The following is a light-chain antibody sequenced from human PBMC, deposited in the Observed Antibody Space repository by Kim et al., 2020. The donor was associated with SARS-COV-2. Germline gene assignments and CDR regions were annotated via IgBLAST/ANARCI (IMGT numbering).Light chain of an antibody. CDR2: SAS. CDR1: QTVSSSY. CDR3: QQYDSSRWT. J-gene: IGKJ1*01. Sequence: PPGERATLSCRASQTVSSSYLAWYKQKPGQAPRLLIYSASSRATGIPDRFSGSGSGTDFTLTISSLEPEDFAVYYCQQYDSSRWTFGQGTKVDIK. V-gene: IGKV3-20*01.